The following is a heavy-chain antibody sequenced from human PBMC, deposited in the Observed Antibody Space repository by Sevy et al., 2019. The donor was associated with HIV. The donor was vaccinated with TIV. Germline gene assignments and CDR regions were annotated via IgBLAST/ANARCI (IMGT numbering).Heavy chain of an antibody. CDR1: GFTFSNYG. CDR2: IRYDGSDK. V-gene: IGHV3-30*02. J-gene: IGHJ4*02. D-gene: IGHD6-13*01. Sequence: GGSLRLSCAASGFTFSNYGMHWVRQVPGKGLEWVTFIRYDGSDKYYAASVTGRFTISRDDSKNTLYLQMDSLRAEDTAIYYCAKDLAGPGRRYFDYWGQGTLVTVSS. CDR3: AKDLAGPGRRYFDY.